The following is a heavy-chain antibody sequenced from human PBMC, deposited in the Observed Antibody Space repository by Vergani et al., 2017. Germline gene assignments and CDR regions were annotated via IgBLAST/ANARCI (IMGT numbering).Heavy chain of an antibody. CDR1: GFTFSDYY. CDR3: STYSSSWYYFDY. CDR2: ISSSGSTI. V-gene: IGHV3-11*01. D-gene: IGHD6-13*01. Sequence: QVQLVESGGGLVKPGGSLRLSCAASGFTFSDYYMSWIRQAPGKGLEWVSYISSSGSTIYYPDSVKGRFTISRDNAKNSLYLQMNSLRAEDTAVYYCSTYSSSWYYFDYWGQGTLVTVSS. J-gene: IGHJ4*02.